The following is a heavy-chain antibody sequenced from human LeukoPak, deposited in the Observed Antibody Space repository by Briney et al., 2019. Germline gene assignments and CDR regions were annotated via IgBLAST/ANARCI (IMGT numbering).Heavy chain of an antibody. Sequence: SVKVSCKASGGTFSSYAISWVRQAPGQGLEWIGRIIPIFGTANYAQKFQGRVTITTDESTSTAYMELSSLRSEDTAVYYCARDVSQIPTAMVKNAFDIWGQGAMVTVSS. D-gene: IGHD5-18*01. J-gene: IGHJ3*02. CDR1: GGTFSSYA. V-gene: IGHV1-69*05. CDR3: ARDVSQIPTAMVKNAFDI. CDR2: IIPIFGTA.